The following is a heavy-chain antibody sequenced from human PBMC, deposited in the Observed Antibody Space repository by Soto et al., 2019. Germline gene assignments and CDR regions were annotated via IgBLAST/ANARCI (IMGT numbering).Heavy chain of an antibody. J-gene: IGHJ4*02. CDR2: ISWNSGSI. CDR1: GFTFDDYA. V-gene: IGHV3-9*01. Sequence: GGSLRLSCAASGFTFDDYAMHWVRQAPGKGLEWVSGISWNSGSIGYADSVKGRFTISRDNAKNSLYLQMDSLRAGDTALYYCAKDTYSGYDSTGYFDYWGQGTLVTVSS. D-gene: IGHD5-12*01. CDR3: AKDTYSGYDSTGYFDY.